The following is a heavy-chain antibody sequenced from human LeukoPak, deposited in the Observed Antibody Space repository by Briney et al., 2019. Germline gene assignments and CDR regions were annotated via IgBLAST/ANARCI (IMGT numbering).Heavy chain of an antibody. CDR1: GGSISNDD. Sequence: SETLSLTCSVSGGSISNDDWSWIRQPAGKGLEWIGRIYSSVSTDYNPSLKSRVILSVATYKTQFSLKLTSVTAAATAVYYCARVRRNSIMSAFDYWGQGTLVTVSS. D-gene: IGHD4-23*01. J-gene: IGHJ4*02. CDR2: IYSSVST. V-gene: IGHV4-4*07. CDR3: ARVRRNSIMSAFDY.